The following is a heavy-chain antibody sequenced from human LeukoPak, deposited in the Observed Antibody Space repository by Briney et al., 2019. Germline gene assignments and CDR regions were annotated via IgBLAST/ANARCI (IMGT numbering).Heavy chain of an antibody. J-gene: IGHJ4*02. Sequence: SETLSLTCAVYGGSFSGYYWSWIRQPPGKGLEWIGEINHSGSTNYNPSLKSRVTISVETSKNQFSLRLSSVTAADTAVYYCARVSDWGHFDYWGQGTLVTVSS. V-gene: IGHV4-34*01. D-gene: IGHD7-27*01. CDR2: INHSGST. CDR1: GGSFSGYY. CDR3: ARVSDWGHFDY.